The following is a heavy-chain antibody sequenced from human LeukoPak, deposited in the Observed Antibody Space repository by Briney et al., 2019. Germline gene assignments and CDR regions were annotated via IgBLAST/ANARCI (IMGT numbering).Heavy chain of an antibody. J-gene: IGHJ4*02. CDR3: AKEEEVLLWFGELLSIDY. Sequence: GGSLRLSCAASGFTFSSYAMSWVRQAPGKGLEWVSAISGSGGSTYYADSVKGRFTISRDNSKNTLYVQMNSLRAEDTAVYYCAKEEEVLLWFGELLSIDYWGQGTLVTVSS. CDR2: ISGSGGST. CDR1: GFTFSSYA. D-gene: IGHD3-10*01. V-gene: IGHV3-23*01.